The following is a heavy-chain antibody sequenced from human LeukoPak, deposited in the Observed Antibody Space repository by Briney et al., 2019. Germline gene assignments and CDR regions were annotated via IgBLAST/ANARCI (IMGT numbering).Heavy chain of an antibody. CDR1: GFTFGSYG. CDR2: ISYDGSNK. J-gene: IGHJ4*02. V-gene: IGHV3-30*18. D-gene: IGHD3-3*01. Sequence: GRSLRLSCAASGFTFGSYGMHWVRQAPGKGLEWVAVISYDGSNKYYADSVKGRFTISRDNSKNTLYLQMNSLRAEDTAVYYCAKESALYYDFWSGYYDYWGQGTLVTVSS. CDR3: AKESALYYDFWSGYYDY.